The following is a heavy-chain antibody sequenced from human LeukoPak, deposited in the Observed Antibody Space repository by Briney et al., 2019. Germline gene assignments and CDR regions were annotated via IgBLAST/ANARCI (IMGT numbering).Heavy chain of an antibody. V-gene: IGHV4-34*01. D-gene: IGHD5-18*01. CDR1: GGSFSGYY. Sequence: PTETLSLTCAVYGGSFSGYYWSWIRQPPGKGLEWIGEINHSGSTNYNPSLKSRVTISVDTSKNQFSLKLSSVTAADTAVYYCARGGYSYGYMIWGQGTLVTVSS. CDR2: INHSGST. CDR3: ARGGYSYGYMI. J-gene: IGHJ4*02.